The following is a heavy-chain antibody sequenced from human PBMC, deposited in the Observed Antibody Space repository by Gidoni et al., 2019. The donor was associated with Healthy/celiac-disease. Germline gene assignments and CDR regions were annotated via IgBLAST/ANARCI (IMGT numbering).Heavy chain of an antibody. V-gene: IGHV4-39*07. CDR2: IYYSGST. D-gene: IGHD3-10*01. J-gene: IGHJ6*02. CDR3: ARGAKLLWFGTDYYYGMDV. CDR1: GGSISSSSYY. Sequence: QLQLQESGPGLVKPSETLSLTCTVSGGSISSSSYYWGWIRQPPGKGLEWIGSIYYSGSTYYNPSLKSRVTISVDTSKNQFSLKLSSVTAADTAVYYCARGAKLLWFGTDYYYGMDVWGQGTTVTVSS.